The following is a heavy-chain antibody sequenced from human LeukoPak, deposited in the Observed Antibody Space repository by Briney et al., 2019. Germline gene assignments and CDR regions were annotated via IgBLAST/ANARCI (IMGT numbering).Heavy chain of an antibody. J-gene: IGHJ4*02. CDR2: IKEDGSEK. D-gene: IGHD3-16*01. V-gene: IGHV3-7*03. CDR3: ARDPFTVITFGGVRGH. CDR1: TFTISGYW. Sequence: GGSLRLSCAASTFTISGYWMSWVRQAPGKGLEWVANIKEDGSEKYYVDSVEGRFTISRDNAKNSLYLQMNSLRAEDTAVYYCARDPFTVITFGGVRGHWGQGTLVTVSS.